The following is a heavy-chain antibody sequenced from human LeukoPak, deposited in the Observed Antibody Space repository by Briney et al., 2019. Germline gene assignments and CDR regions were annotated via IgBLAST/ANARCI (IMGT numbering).Heavy chain of an antibody. Sequence: PSETLSLTCTVSGGSISSGDYYWSWIRQPPGKGLEWIGYIYYSGGTYYNPSLKSRVTISVDTSKNQFSLKLSSVTAADTAVYYCARDQLVMVRRNYYYYYGMDVWGQGTTVTVSS. V-gene: IGHV4-30-4*01. CDR2: IYYSGGT. CDR1: GGSISSGDYY. J-gene: IGHJ6*02. D-gene: IGHD3-10*01. CDR3: ARDQLVMVRRNYYYYYGMDV.